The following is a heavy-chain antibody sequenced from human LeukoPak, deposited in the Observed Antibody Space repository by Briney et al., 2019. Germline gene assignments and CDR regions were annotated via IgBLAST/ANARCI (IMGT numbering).Heavy chain of an antibody. CDR2: INHSGST. Sequence: PSETLSLTCAVYGGSFSGYYWSWIRQPPGKGLEWIVEINHSGSTNYNPSLKSRVTISVDTSKNQFSLKLSSVTAADTAVYYCATRGGPVVPAAIWPHWFDPWGQGTLVTVSS. J-gene: IGHJ5*02. CDR3: ATRGGPVVPAAIWPHWFDP. CDR1: GGSFSGYY. D-gene: IGHD2-2*01. V-gene: IGHV4-34*01.